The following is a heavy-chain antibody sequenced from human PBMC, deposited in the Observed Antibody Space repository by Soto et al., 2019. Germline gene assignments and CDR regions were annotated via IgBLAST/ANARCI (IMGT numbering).Heavy chain of an antibody. J-gene: IGHJ4*02. Sequence: GGSLRLSCAASGFTFSSYAMHWVRQAPGKGLECVAVISYNGNNKYYADSVKGRFTISRDNSKNTLYLQMNSLRADDTAVYYCAREGGVTYYFDYWGQGTLVTVSS. V-gene: IGHV3-30-3*01. CDR1: GFTFSSYA. D-gene: IGHD3-16*01. CDR2: ISYNGNNK. CDR3: AREGGVTYYFDY.